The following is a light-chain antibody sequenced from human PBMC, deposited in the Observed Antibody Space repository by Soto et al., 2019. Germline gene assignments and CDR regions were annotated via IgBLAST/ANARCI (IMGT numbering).Light chain of an antibody. CDR2: GAS. Sequence: EIEMTQSPATLSVSPGERATLSCRASQSVSTNLAWYQQKPGQAPRLLIYGASTRAPGIPARFSGSGSGTEFTLTVSCLQSEDFVSYYCPQYNHWPPWLTFGGGTKVDVK. J-gene: IGKJ4*01. CDR1: QSVSTN. V-gene: IGKV3-15*01. CDR3: PQYNHWPPWLT.